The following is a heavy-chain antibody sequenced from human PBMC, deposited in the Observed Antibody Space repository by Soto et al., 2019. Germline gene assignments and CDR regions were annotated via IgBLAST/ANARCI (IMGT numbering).Heavy chain of an antibody. Sequence: GGSLRLSCAASGFTFSGSAMHWVRQASGKGLEWVGRIRSRTNSYATAYAASVKGRFTISRDDSKNTAYLQMSSLKIEDTAVYYCTRDPRNYYDSSGSANWFDPWGQGTLVTVSS. CDR3: TRDPRNYYDSSGSANWFDP. D-gene: IGHD3-22*01. CDR2: IRSRTNSYAT. V-gene: IGHV3-73*01. J-gene: IGHJ5*02. CDR1: GFTFSGSA.